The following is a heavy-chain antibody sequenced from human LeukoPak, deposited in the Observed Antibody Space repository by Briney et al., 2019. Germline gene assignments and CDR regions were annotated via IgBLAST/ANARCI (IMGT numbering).Heavy chain of an antibody. Sequence: PGGSLRLSCLTSGFTLSTNAMSWVRQAPGKGLEWISGISGSGASTYYADSVKGRFTISRDNSKNTLYLQMNSLRAEDTAAYYCAKDPNGDYVGTFDMWGQGTMVTVSS. CDR2: ISGSGAST. D-gene: IGHD4-17*01. J-gene: IGHJ3*02. CDR3: AKDPNGDYVGTFDM. CDR1: GFTLSTNA. V-gene: IGHV3-23*01.